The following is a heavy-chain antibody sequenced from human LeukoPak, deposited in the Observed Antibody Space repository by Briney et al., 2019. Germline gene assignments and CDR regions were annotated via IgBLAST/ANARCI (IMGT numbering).Heavy chain of an antibody. D-gene: IGHD3-10*01. CDR1: GFTFSSYG. Sequence: GGSLRLSCVASGFTFSSYGMSWVRQAPGKGLEWVSAISGSGGSTYYADSVKGRFTISRDNSKNTLYLQMNSLRAEDTAVYYCAKGMVQWFGELFCFDYWGQGTLVTVSS. J-gene: IGHJ4*02. V-gene: IGHV3-23*01. CDR3: AKGMVQWFGELFCFDY. CDR2: ISGSGGST.